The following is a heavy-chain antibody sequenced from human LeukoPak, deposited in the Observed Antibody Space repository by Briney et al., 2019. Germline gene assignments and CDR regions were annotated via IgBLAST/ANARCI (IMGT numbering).Heavy chain of an antibody. Sequence: SETLSLTCTVSGGSVSGYYWSWIRQPPGKGLEWIGHIYSSGSTDYNPSLKSRVTMSVDKSKNEFSLKLSSVTAADTAVYYCARDSYYYYYMDVWGNGTTVTISS. CDR1: GGSVSGYY. J-gene: IGHJ6*03. V-gene: IGHV4-4*07. CDR2: IYSSGST. CDR3: ARDSYYYYYMDV.